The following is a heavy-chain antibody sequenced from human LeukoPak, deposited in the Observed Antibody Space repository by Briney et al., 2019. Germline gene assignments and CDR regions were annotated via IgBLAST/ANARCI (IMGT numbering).Heavy chain of an antibody. D-gene: IGHD3-10*01. CDR2: IYHSGST. Sequence: SGTLSLTCAVSGGSISSSNWWGWVRQPPGKGLEWIGEIYHSGSTNYNPSLKSRVTISVDTSKNQFSLKLSSVTAADTAVYYCARGFALVRGVKDGMDVWGQGTTVTVSS. CDR1: GGSISSSNW. J-gene: IGHJ6*02. CDR3: ARGFALVRGVKDGMDV. V-gene: IGHV4-4*02.